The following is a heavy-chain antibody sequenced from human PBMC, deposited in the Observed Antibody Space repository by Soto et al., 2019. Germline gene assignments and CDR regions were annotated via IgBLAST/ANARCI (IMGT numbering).Heavy chain of an antibody. Sequence: PSETLSLTCTVSGGSISSSSYYWGWIRQPPGKGLEWIGSIYSSGSTSYTPSLKSRVTISVDTSKNQFSLKLSSVTAADTAVYYCARHPSDYDSSAHDEGYFDYWGQGTLVTVSS. V-gene: IGHV4-39*01. CDR2: IYSSGST. D-gene: IGHD3-22*01. J-gene: IGHJ4*02. CDR3: ARHPSDYDSSAHDEGYFDY. CDR1: GGSISSSSYY.